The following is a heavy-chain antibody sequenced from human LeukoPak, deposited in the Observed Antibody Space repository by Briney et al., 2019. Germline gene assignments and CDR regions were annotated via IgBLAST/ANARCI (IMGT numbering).Heavy chain of an antibody. J-gene: IGHJ4*02. V-gene: IGHV3-30*02. CDR3: ARDFYPEWELPQSSHYFDY. CDR1: GFTFSSYG. Sequence: PGGSLRLSCAASGFTFSSYGMHWVRQAPGKGLEWVAFIRYDGSNKYYADSVKGRFTISRDNAKNSLYLQMNSLRAEDTAVYYCARDFYPEWELPQSSHYFDYWGQGTLVTVSS. CDR2: IRYDGSNK. D-gene: IGHD1-26*01.